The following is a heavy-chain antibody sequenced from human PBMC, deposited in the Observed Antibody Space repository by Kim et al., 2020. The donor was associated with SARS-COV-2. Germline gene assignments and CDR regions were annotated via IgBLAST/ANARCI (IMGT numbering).Heavy chain of an antibody. Sequence: ASVKVSCKASGYTFTSYYMHWVRQAPGQGLEWMGIINPSGGSTSYAQKFQGRVTMTRDTSTSTVYMELSSLRSEDTAVYYCARDYSSSWYAKLTIRSDYNWFDPWGQGTLVTVSS. CDR2: INPSGGST. CDR1: GYTFTSYY. J-gene: IGHJ5*02. V-gene: IGHV1-46*01. D-gene: IGHD6-13*01. CDR3: ARDYSSSWYAKLTIRSDYNWFDP.